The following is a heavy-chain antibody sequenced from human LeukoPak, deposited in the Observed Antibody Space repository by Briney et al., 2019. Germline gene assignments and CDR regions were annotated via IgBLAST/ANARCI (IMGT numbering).Heavy chain of an antibody. Sequence: AGGSLRLSCAASGFTFSNAWMNWVRQAPGEGLDWVGRIASKTDGGATDYAAPVKGRFTISRDDSKNTLNLQMNSLKTEDTAVYYCTTGIRGDWGQGTLVTVSS. CDR3: TTGIRGD. D-gene: IGHD3-10*01. CDR2: IASKTDGGAT. CDR1: GFTFSNAW. J-gene: IGHJ4*02. V-gene: IGHV3-15*07.